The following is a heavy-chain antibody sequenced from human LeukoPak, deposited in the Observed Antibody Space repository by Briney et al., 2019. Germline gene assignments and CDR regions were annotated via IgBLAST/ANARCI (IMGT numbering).Heavy chain of an antibody. Sequence: GSSLKFSCKASGCGFTSCWICWGRHLPREGVVWMGIIFNDGCNTKYSPSFQGQVTISADKSISTACLQWSSLKASDTAMYYCARLSDVPAAAILDYWGQGTLVTVSS. CDR2: IFNDGCNT. CDR3: ARLSDVPAAAILDY. CDR1: GCGFTSCW. D-gene: IGHD2-2*01. J-gene: IGHJ4*02. V-gene: IGHV5-51*01.